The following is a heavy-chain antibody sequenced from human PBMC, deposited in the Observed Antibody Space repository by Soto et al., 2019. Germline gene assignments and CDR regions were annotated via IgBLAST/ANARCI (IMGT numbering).Heavy chain of an antibody. V-gene: IGHV3-30-3*01. Sequence: QVQLVESGGGVVQPGRSLRLSCAASGFTFSTYTMHWVRQAPGKGLEWMAVISYDGSNKYYADSVTGRFTISRDNSENTLYLQMNSLRVEDTAVYYCASARSGAFDIWGQGTMVTVSS. J-gene: IGHJ3*02. CDR2: ISYDGSNK. CDR1: GFTFSTYT. D-gene: IGHD4-17*01. CDR3: ASARSGAFDI.